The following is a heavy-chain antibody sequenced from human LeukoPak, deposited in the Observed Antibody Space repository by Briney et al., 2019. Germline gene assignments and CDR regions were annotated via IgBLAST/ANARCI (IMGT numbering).Heavy chain of an antibody. CDR3: ARARSGVDY. V-gene: IGHV4-31*03. CDR2: IYYSGNT. J-gene: IGHJ4*02. Sequence: SETLSLTCTVSGGSISSGGYYWSWIRQRPGKDLEWIGYIYYSGNTYYNPSLKSRVTISVDTSKNQFSLKLSSVTAADTAVYYCARARSGVDYWGQGTLVTVSS. CDR1: GGSISSGGYY. D-gene: IGHD6-19*01.